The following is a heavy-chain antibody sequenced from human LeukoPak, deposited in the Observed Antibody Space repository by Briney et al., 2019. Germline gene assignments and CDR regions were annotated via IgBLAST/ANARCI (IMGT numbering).Heavy chain of an antibody. J-gene: IGHJ4*02. D-gene: IGHD3-9*01. CDR2: IYYSGRT. CDR1: GGSISSSSYY. Sequence: PSGTLSLACTVSGGSISSSSYYWGWIRQPPGKGLEWIGSIYYSGRTYYNPSLMSRVTISVDTSKNQFSLKLSSVTAADTAVYYGARLLDDILTGYYRPFYFDYWGQGTLVTVSS. V-gene: IGHV4-39*01. CDR3: ARLLDDILTGYYRPFYFDY.